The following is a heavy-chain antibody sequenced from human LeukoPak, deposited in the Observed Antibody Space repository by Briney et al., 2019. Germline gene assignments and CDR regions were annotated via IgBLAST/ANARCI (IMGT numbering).Heavy chain of an antibody. CDR2: IYSGGST. V-gene: IGHV4-39*01. CDR1: GGSIGSSSYY. D-gene: IGHD5-12*01. CDR3: ARHSRSGSGGYENAFDI. Sequence: SETLSLTCTVSGGSIGSSSYYWDWIRQSPGKGLEWIGNIYSGGSTYYTPSLKSRVTISVDTSKNQFSLKLSSVTAADTAIYFCARHSRSGSGGYENAFDIWGQGTMVTVSS. J-gene: IGHJ3*02.